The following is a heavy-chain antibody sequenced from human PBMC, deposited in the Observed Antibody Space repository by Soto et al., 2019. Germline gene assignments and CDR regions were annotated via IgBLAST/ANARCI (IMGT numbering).Heavy chain of an antibody. V-gene: IGHV3-33*06. CDR1: GFTFSRYG. CDR2: IWNDGIRK. Sequence: GGSLRLSCAASGFTFSRYGMQWVRQAPGKGLEWVALIWNDGIRKVYVDSVKGRFTISRDNSKNTLDLQMNSLRAEDTAVYYCAKDAISMVRGVNNWFDPWGQGTLVTVSS. J-gene: IGHJ5*02. D-gene: IGHD3-10*01. CDR3: AKDAISMVRGVNNWFDP.